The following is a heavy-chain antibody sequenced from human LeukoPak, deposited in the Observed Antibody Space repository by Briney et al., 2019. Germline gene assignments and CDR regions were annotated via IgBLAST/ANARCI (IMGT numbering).Heavy chain of an antibody. J-gene: IGHJ5*02. CDR3: VRTYDENPLGWFDP. D-gene: IGHD5-12*01. CDR2: IWFDGDNK. CDR1: GFTFRSYA. V-gene: IGHV3-33*01. Sequence: GGSLRLSCVASGFTFRSYAMHWVRQAPGKGLEWVAVIWFDGDNKYYADSVKGRFTFSRDNSKNTLYLQMSSLRPDDTAVYYCVRTYDENPLGWFDPWGQGTLVTVSS.